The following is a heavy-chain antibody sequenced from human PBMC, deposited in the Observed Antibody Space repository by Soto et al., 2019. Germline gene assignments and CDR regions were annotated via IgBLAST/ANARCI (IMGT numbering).Heavy chain of an antibody. Sequence: PSETLSLTCTVSGGSISSSSYYWGWIRQPPGKGLEWIGSIYYSGSTYYNPSLKSRVTISVDTSKNQFSLKLSSVTAADTAVYYCARAAESQGYYYDSSGYSPGYFDYWGQGTLVTVSS. CDR1: GGSISSSSYY. J-gene: IGHJ4*02. D-gene: IGHD3-22*01. V-gene: IGHV4-39*01. CDR3: ARAAESQGYYYDSSGYSPGYFDY. CDR2: IYYSGST.